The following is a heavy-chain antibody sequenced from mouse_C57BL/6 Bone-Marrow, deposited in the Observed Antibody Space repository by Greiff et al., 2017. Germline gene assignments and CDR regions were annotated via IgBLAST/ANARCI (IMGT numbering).Heavy chain of an antibody. CDR1: GFNIKDYY. CDR3: ARWAY. V-gene: IGHV14-2*01. CDR2: IDPEDGDT. J-gene: IGHJ3*01. Sequence: VQLQQSGAELVKPGASVKLSCTASGFNIKDYYMHWVKQRTEQGLEWIGRIDPEDGDTNYAPKFQGKSTITVDTSSNTTYVQLSSLSSEDAAFYYCARWAYWGQGTLVTVSA.